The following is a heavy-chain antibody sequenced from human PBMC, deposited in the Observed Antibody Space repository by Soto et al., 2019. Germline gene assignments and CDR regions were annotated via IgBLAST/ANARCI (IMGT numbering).Heavy chain of an antibody. Sequence: ASVKVSCKVSGYTLTELSMHWVRQAPGKGLEWMGGFDPEDGETIYAQKFQGRVTMTEDTSTDTAYMELSSLRSEDTAVYYCATFEPIGRKASTYILDYWGQGTLVTVSS. CDR2: FDPEDGET. CDR1: GYTLTELS. D-gene: IGHD2-2*02. CDR3: ATFEPIGRKASTYILDY. J-gene: IGHJ4*02. V-gene: IGHV1-24*01.